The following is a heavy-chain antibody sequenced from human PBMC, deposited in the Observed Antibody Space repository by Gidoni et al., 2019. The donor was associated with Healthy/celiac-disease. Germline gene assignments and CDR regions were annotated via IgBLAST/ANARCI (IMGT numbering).Heavy chain of an antibody. V-gene: IGHV1-46*01. Sequence: QVQLVQSGAEVKKPGASVKVSCKASGSTFTSYYMHWVRQAPGQGLEWMGIINPSGGSTSYAQKFQGRVTMTRDTSTSTVYMELSSLRSEDTAVYYCARTRGIAVAGTEYNWFDPWGQGTLVTVSS. D-gene: IGHD6-19*01. J-gene: IGHJ5*02. CDR2: INPSGGST. CDR1: GSTFTSYY. CDR3: ARTRGIAVAGTEYNWFDP.